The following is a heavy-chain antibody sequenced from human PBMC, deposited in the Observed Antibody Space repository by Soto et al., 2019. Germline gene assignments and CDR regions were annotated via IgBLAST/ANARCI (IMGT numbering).Heavy chain of an antibody. CDR3: AKGGHQLLLYPAMYY. Sequence: LRLSCAASGFTFSSYGMHWVRQAPGKGLEWVAVISYDGSNKYYADSVKGRFTISRDNSKNTLYLQMNSLRAEDTAVYYCAKGGHQLLLYPAMYYWGQGTLVTVSS. CDR2: ISYDGSNK. V-gene: IGHV3-30*18. J-gene: IGHJ4*02. CDR1: GFTFSSYG. D-gene: IGHD2-2*02.